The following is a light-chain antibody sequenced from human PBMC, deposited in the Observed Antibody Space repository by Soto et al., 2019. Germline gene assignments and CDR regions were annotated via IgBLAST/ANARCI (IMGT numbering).Light chain of an antibody. V-gene: IGKV3-11*01. CDR3: QQRSNWPRT. J-gene: IGKJ1*01. CDR2: DAS. Sequence: EIVLTQSPATLSLSPGERATLSCRASQSFSSYLAWYQQKPGQAPRLLIYDASNRATGIPARFSGSGSGTDFTLTISRIEPEDFEVYYCQQRSNWPRTFGQGTKVEIK. CDR1: QSFSSY.